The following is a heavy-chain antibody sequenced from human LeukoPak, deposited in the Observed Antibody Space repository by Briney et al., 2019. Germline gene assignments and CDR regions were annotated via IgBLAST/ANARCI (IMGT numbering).Heavy chain of an antibody. D-gene: IGHD5-24*01. V-gene: IGHV4-59*01. J-gene: IGHJ4*02. Sequence: SETLSLTCTVSGGSISSCCWSWIRQAPGKGLEWIGYINNSGSANYSPSLMRRVTMSVDTSKNQLFLSLTSVTAADTAVYYCARLRRDGYSYFDYWGQGSLVTVSS. CDR3: ARLRRDGYSYFDY. CDR2: INNSGSA. CDR1: GGSISSCC.